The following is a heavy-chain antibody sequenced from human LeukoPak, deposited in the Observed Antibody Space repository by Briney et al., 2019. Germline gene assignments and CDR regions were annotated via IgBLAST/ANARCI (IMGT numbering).Heavy chain of an antibody. CDR1: GFTFSSYW. V-gene: IGHV3-66*01. CDR2: IYSGGST. J-gene: IGHJ4*02. CDR3: ARDLGGPLDY. D-gene: IGHD2-15*01. Sequence: GGSLRLSCAASGFTFSSYWMSWVRQAPGKGLEWVSVIYSGGSTNYADSVKGRFPISRDNSKNTLYLQMNSLRAEDTAVYYCARDLGGPLDYWGQGTLVTVSS.